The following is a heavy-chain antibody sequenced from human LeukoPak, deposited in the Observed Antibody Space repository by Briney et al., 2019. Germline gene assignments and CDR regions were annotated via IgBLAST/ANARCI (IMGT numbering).Heavy chain of an antibody. V-gene: IGHV4-38-2*01. CDR3: ARRQWELLGWVDY. Sequence: SETLSLTCAASGYSISSGYYWGWIRQPPGKGLEWIGSIYHSGSTYYNPSLKSRVTISVDTSKNQFSLKLSSVTAADTAVYYCARRQWELLGWVDYWGQGTLVTVSS. J-gene: IGHJ4*02. CDR1: GYSISSGYY. CDR2: IYHSGST. D-gene: IGHD1-26*01.